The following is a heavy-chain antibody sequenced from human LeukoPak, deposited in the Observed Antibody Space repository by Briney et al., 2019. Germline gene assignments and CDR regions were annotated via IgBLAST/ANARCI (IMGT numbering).Heavy chain of an antibody. V-gene: IGHV5-51*01. J-gene: IGHJ3*02. CDR3: AKTDSAEGTFEI. Sequence: PGESLKISCQASGYVFGFYWIAWVRQMPGKGLEWIGIIYPGDDDTRYGPSMQGQVIISADTSINTAYLHLNSLKASDTAIYYCAKTDSAEGTFEIWGQGTMVTVS. D-gene: IGHD1-14*01. CDR1: GYVFGFYW. CDR2: IYPGDDDT.